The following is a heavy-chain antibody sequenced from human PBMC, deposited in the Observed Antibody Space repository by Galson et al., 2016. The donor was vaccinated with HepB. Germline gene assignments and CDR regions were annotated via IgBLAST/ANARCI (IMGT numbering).Heavy chain of an antibody. D-gene: IGHD2-15*01. CDR1: GNTSSIYS. CDR2: INGGNSDT. Sequence: SVKVSCKASGNTSSIYSMHWVRQAPGQRPEWMGWINGGNSDTKYSQQFQGRVTFTRVTTASTAILELSNLTSEVTAVYYLATTGYCIGGSCYRGWFDPWGQGTLVTVSS. V-gene: IGHV1-3*01. J-gene: IGHJ5*02. CDR3: ATTGYCIGGSCYRGWFDP.